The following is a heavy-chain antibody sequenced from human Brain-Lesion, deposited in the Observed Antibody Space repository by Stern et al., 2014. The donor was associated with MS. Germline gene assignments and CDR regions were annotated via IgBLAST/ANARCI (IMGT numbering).Heavy chain of an antibody. CDR3: ARGRVVPGFQYYATDV. CDR1: GGSISSGGYY. J-gene: IGHJ6*02. Sequence: QLVQSGPGLVKPSQTLSLSCTVSGGSISSGGYYWSWIRQPAGKGLEWIGRIFNSGSTSYNPSLKSRVTISIDPPKNQFSLRLNSMTAADTAVYYCARGRVVPGFQYYATDVWGQGTTVIVSS. CDR2: IFNSGST. D-gene: IGHD2-2*01. V-gene: IGHV4-61*02.